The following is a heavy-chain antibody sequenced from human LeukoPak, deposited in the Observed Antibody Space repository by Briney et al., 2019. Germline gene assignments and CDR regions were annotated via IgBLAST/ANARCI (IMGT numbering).Heavy chain of an antibody. Sequence: ASVKVSCKASGYTFTSYYMHWVRQAPGQGLEWMGIINPSGGSTSYAQKFQGRVTMTRDTSTSTVYMELRSLRSDDTAVYYCARDRFPPYYYDSSGYRTHFDYWGQGTLVTVSS. CDR2: INPSGGST. CDR3: ARDRFPPYYYDSSGYRTHFDY. CDR1: GYTFTSYY. V-gene: IGHV1-46*01. J-gene: IGHJ4*02. D-gene: IGHD3-22*01.